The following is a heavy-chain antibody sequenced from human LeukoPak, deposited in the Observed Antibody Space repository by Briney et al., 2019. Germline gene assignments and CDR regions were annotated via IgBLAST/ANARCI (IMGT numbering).Heavy chain of an antibody. CDR2: IYYSGST. CDR1: GGSISGYY. CDR3: ARNVGYYYGMDV. J-gene: IGHJ6*02. Sequence: SETLSLTCTVSGGSISGYYWNWIRQPPGKGLEWIGYIYYSGSTNYNPSLKSRVTISVDTSKNQFSLKLSSVTAADTAVYYCARNVGYYYGMDVWGQGTTVTVSS. D-gene: IGHD3-16*01. V-gene: IGHV4-59*01.